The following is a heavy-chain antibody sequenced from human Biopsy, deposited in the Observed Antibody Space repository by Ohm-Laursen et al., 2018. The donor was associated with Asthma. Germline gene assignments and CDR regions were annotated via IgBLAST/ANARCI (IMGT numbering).Heavy chain of an antibody. CDR2: VYWTGST. D-gene: IGHD6-19*01. Sequence: SETLPLTYSVYGGSISSFYWSWIRQSPEKGLEWMGNVYWTGSTNYNPSLKSRITMSVDTSKNRMFLELTSVTAADTAIYCCVRAVRNEQWLAPFDYWGQGKPVTVSS. CDR1: GGSISSFY. CDR3: VRAVRNEQWLAPFDY. J-gene: IGHJ4*02. V-gene: IGHV4-59*01.